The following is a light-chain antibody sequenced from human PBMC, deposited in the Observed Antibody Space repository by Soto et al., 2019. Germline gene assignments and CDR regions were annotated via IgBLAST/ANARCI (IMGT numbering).Light chain of an antibody. J-gene: IGKJ1*01. V-gene: IGKV1-5*03. CDR1: QTISSW. Sequence: DIQMTQSPSTLSGSVGDRVTITCRASQTISSWLAWYQQKTGKAPKLLIYKASTLQSGVPSRFTGSGSGTEFTLTISSLQPDDFATYYCQHYNSHSEAFGQGTKVDI. CDR3: QHYNSHSEA. CDR2: KAS.